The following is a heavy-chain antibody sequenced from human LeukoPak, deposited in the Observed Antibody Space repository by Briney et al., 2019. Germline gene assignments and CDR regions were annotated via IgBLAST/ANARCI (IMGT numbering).Heavy chain of an antibody. D-gene: IGHD2-15*01. Sequence: PSETLSLTCTVSGGFISSHYWSWIRQSAGKGLEWIGRYNPSGSTDYNPSLRSRVTMSVETSKNQFSLKLTSVTAADTALYYCARDGGARDYCSGSSCFWFDPWGQGTLVTVSS. CDR3: ARDGGARDYCSGSSCFWFDP. J-gene: IGHJ5*02. V-gene: IGHV4-4*07. CDR2: YNPSGST. CDR1: GGFISSHY.